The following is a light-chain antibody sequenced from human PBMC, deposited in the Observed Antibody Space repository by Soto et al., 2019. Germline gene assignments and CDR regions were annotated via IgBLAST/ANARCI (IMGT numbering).Light chain of an antibody. Sequence: QSVRTRPPSGSRTXXQRGAISFXWSSPKKGHNYVNGHQKLRGAAPNLLIYSNNQRPSGVPDRFSGSKSGTSASLAIGGLQSEVEVDYYCAAWDVSLNGREVSGTGTKVKVL. CDR1: SPKKGHNY. V-gene: IGLV1-44*01. J-gene: IGLJ1*01. CDR3: AAWDVSLNGREV. CDR2: SNN.